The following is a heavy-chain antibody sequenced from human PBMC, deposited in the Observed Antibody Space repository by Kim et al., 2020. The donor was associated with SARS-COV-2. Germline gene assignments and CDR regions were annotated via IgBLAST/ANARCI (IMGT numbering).Heavy chain of an antibody. J-gene: IGHJ2*01. D-gene: IGHD4-17*01. Sequence: SETLSLTCAVYGGSFSGYYWSWIRQPPGKGLEWIGEINHSGSTNYNPSLKSRVTISVDTSKNQFSLKLSSVTAADTAVYYCAREGDDYGDYALRDSDWYFDLWGRGTLVTVSS. CDR1: GGSFSGYY. CDR2: INHSGST. CDR3: AREGDDYGDYALRDSDWYFDL. V-gene: IGHV4-34*01.